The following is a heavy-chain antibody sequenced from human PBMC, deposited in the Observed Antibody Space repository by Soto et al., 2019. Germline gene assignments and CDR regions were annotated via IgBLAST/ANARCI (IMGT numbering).Heavy chain of an antibody. CDR1: GFTFSSYG. V-gene: IGHV3-30*18. CDR3: AKDYEYSSSWYYYYYGMDV. CDR2: ISYDGSNK. Sequence: GGSLRLSCAASGFTFSSYGMHWVRQAPGKGLEWVAVISYDGSNKYYADSVKGRFTISRDNSKNTLYLQMNSLRAEDTAVCYCAKDYEYSSSWYYYYYGMDVWGQGTTVTSP. J-gene: IGHJ6*02. D-gene: IGHD6-13*01.